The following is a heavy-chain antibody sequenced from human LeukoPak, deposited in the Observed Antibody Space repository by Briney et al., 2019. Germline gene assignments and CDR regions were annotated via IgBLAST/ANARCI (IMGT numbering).Heavy chain of an antibody. V-gene: IGHV3-23*01. Sequence: PGGSLRFSCAASAFTFGSYGMSWVRQAPGKGLEWVSFTPNADRTSYADCVEGRFTISRDNPRNTLYMQMNSLRDEDTALYYCAIMHGYYDGSGYWVQWGQGTLVTVSS. CDR2: TPNADRT. D-gene: IGHD3-22*01. J-gene: IGHJ1*01. CDR1: AFTFGSYG. CDR3: AIMHGYYDGSGYWVQ.